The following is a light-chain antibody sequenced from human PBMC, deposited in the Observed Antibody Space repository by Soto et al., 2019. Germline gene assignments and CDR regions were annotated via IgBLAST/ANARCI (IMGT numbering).Light chain of an antibody. Sequence: EIVMTQSPATLSVSPGERATLSCRAGQSVSSGLAWYQQKPGQTPRLLIYAASTRATGIPARFSGSGSGTEFTLTISSLQAEDFATYYCQQVKSFLPLTFGGGTKVDIK. CDR1: QSVSSG. V-gene: IGKV3-15*01. CDR2: AAS. J-gene: IGKJ4*01. CDR3: QQVKSFLPLT.